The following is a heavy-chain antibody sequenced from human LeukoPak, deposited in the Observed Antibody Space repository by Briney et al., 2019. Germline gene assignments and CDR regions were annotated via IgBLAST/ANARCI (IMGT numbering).Heavy chain of an antibody. D-gene: IGHD6-6*01. V-gene: IGHV3-30*12. Sequence: GGSLRLSCTTSGFTFSSYGMHWVRQAPGKGLEWVAVISYDGSNKYYADSVKGRFTISRDNAKNSLYLQMNSLRAEDTAVYYCARDQAYSSSSDAFDYWGQGTLVTVSS. CDR1: GFTFSSYG. CDR3: ARDQAYSSSSDAFDY. J-gene: IGHJ4*02. CDR2: ISYDGSNK.